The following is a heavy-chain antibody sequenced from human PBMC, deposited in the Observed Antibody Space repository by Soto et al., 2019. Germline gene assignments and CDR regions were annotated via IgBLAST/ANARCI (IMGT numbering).Heavy chain of an antibody. V-gene: IGHV4-59*01. Sequence: SETLSLTCTVSGGSISSYYWSWIRQPPGKGLEWIGYIYYSGSTNYNPSLKSRVTISVDTSKNQFSLKLSSVTAADTAVYYCASHQRITIFGVATTRDYMDVWGKGTTVTVSS. CDR1: GGSISSYY. D-gene: IGHD3-3*01. J-gene: IGHJ6*03. CDR3: ASHQRITIFGVATTRDYMDV. CDR2: IYYSGST.